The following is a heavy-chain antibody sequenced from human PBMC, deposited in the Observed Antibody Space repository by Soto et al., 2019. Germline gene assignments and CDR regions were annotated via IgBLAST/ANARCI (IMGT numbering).Heavy chain of an antibody. CDR2: SYYSGST. D-gene: IGHD3-3*01. Sequence: SETLSLTCAVSGYSISSSNWWGWIRPPPGKGLEWIGYSYYSGSTYYNPSLKSRVTMSGDTSKNQFSLKLSSVTAVDTAVYYCARSTYYDFWSGYYSCYYYMDVWGKGTTVTVSS. CDR3: ARSTYYDFWSGYYSCYYYMDV. CDR1: GYSISSSNW. J-gene: IGHJ6*03. V-gene: IGHV4-28*01.